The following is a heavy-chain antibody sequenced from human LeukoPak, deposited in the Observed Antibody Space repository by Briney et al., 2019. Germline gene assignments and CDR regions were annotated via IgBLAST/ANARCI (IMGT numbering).Heavy chain of an antibody. V-gene: IGHV3-11*01. D-gene: IGHD6-19*01. J-gene: IGHJ4*02. CDR1: GFTFSEYY. Sequence: GGPLRLSCSASGFTFSEYYMSWIRQAPGKGLEWVSDISSNADIVSYADFAQGRFTISRDNGDHSLSLQLNSLRAEDTAVYYCARETVAGTFDYWSQGTLVTVSS. CDR2: ISSNADIV. CDR3: ARETVAGTFDY.